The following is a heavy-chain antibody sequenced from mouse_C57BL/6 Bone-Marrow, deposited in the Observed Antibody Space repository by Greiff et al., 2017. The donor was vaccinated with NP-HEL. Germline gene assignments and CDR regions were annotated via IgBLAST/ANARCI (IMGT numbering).Heavy chain of an antibody. CDR3: ARTLFAY. V-gene: IGHV1-59*01. CDR1: GYTFTSYW. CDR2: IDPSDSYT. Sequence: QVQLQQPGAELVRPGTSVKLSCKASGYTFTSYWMHWVKQRPGQGLEWIGVIDPSDSYTNYNQQFKGKATLTVDTSSSTAYMQLSSLTSEDSAVYYCARTLFAYWCQGTLVTVSA. J-gene: IGHJ3*01.